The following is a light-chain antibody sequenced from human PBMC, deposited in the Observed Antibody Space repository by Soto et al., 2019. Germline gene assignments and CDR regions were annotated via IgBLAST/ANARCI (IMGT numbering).Light chain of an antibody. CDR3: QQYYSIPWT. Sequence: DIQLTQSPSSLSASLLNSWTPACRASQYNSSYLDWYQQKPGKAPKLLIYAASSLQSGVPSRFSGSGSGTDFTLTISSLQPEDFAVYYCQQYYSIPWTFGRGTKVDIK. CDR1: QYNSSY. V-gene: IGKV1-39*01. CDR2: AAS. J-gene: IGKJ1*01.